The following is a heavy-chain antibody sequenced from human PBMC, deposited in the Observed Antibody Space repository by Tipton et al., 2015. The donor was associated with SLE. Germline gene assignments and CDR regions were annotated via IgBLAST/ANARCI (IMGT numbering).Heavy chain of an antibody. CDR3: ARTAYCSGGNCYSLVAFDL. Sequence: TLSLTCTVSGGSISNYFWSWIRQPPGKGLEWIGYFYTSASTNYNPSLKSRVTMSVDTSKNQFSLNLTSVTAADTAVYYCARTAYCSGGNCYSLVAFDLWGQGTTVIVSA. D-gene: IGHD2-15*01. CDR1: GGSISNYF. CDR2: FYTSAST. V-gene: IGHV4-4*09. J-gene: IGHJ3*01.